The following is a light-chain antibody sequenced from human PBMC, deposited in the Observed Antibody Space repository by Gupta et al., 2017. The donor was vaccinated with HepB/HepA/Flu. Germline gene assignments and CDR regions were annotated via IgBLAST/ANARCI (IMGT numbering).Light chain of an antibody. J-gene: IGKJ5*01. CDR1: QGISSY. CDR3: QQYDSYPNT. Sequence: AIRVSQSPSSFSASTGDRVTITCRASQGISSYLAWYQQKPGKAPKLLIYAASTLQSGVPSRFTGSGSGTDFTLTISCLQSEDFATYYCQQYDSYPNTFGQGTQLEMK. CDR2: AAS. V-gene: IGKV1-8*01.